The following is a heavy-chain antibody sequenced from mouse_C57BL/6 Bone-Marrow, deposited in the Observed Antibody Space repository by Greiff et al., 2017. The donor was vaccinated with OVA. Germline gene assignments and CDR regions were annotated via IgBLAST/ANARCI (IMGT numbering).Heavy chain of an antibody. Sequence: QVQLQQPGAELVMPGASVKLSCKASGYTFTSYWMHWVKQRPGQGLEWIGEIDPSDSYTNYNQKFKGKSTLTVDKSSSTAYMQLSSLTSEDSAVYDCARFGDYGYYFDYWGQGTTLTVSS. D-gene: IGHD2-4*01. CDR1: GYTFTSYW. CDR2: IDPSDSYT. J-gene: IGHJ2*01. V-gene: IGHV1-69*01. CDR3: ARFGDYGYYFDY.